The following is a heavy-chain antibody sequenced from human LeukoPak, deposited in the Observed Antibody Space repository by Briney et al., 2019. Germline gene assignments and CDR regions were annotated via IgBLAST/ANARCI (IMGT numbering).Heavy chain of an antibody. CDR1: GFTFSSYG. Sequence: GGSLRLSCAASGFTFSSYGMHWVRQAPGKGLEWVAFIRYDGSNKYYADSVKGRFTISRDNSKNTLYLQMNSLRAEDTAVYYCAKGKRVVPHYYYYYYMDVWGKGTTVTISS. V-gene: IGHV3-30*02. D-gene: IGHD2-15*01. J-gene: IGHJ6*03. CDR2: IRYDGSNK. CDR3: AKGKRVVPHYYYYYYMDV.